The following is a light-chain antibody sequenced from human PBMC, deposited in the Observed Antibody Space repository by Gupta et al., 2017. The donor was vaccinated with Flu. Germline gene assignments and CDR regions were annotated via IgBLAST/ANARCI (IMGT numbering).Light chain of an antibody. CDR3: QHEKSSPLT. Sequence: IQMTQSPSTLSASVGDRVTITCRASQSFSTWLDWYQQKPGKAPKLLIYKASKVESGVPSRFSGSGFGTEFTLTISSLQPEDFANYYCQHEKSSPLTFGGGTXVEIK. CDR1: QSFSTW. J-gene: IGKJ4*01. V-gene: IGKV1-5*03. CDR2: KAS.